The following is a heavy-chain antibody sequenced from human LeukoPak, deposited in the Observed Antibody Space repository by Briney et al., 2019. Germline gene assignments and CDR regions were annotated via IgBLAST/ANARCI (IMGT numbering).Heavy chain of an antibody. CDR3: AKLTEVAPTRPQGFDL. CDR2: ISSRGSAI. J-gene: IGHJ2*01. D-gene: IGHD5-12*01. CDR1: GFIFSGYE. V-gene: IGHV3-48*03. Sequence: PGGSLRLSCAASGFIFSGYEMNWVRQAPGKGLEWVSYISSRGSAIYYADSLKGRITISRDNAKNSLYLQMSSLRAEDTAVYYCAKLTEVAPTRPQGFDLWGRGTLVTVSS.